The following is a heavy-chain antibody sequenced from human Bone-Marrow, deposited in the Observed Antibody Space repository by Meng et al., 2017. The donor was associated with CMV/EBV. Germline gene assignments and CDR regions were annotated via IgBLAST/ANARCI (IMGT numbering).Heavy chain of an antibody. CDR1: GFIFSTYS. CDR2: ISFSSSYI. V-gene: IGHV3-21*01. D-gene: IGHD6-13*01. Sequence: GESLKISCAASGFIFSTYSMTWVRQAPGKGLEWVSSISFSSSYIHYADSVKGRFTISRDNAKNSLYLQMNSLRADDTAVYYCARDPSTTASGPNGHWGQRTLVTVSS. J-gene: IGHJ4*02. CDR3: ARDPSTTASGPNGH.